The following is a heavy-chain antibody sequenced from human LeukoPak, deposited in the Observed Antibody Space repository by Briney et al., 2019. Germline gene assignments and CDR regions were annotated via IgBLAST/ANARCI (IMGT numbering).Heavy chain of an antibody. CDR3: AREQGYYSVPGY. V-gene: IGHV3-74*01. CDR1: GFTFSSYS. J-gene: IGHJ4*02. Sequence: PGGSLRLSCAASGFTFSSYSMNWVRQAPGKGPVWVARIRSDGSSTDCADSVKGRFTISRDNAKNTLYLQMNSLRAEDTAVYYCAREQGYYSVPGYWGQGTLVTVSS. CDR2: IRSDGSST. D-gene: IGHD3-22*01.